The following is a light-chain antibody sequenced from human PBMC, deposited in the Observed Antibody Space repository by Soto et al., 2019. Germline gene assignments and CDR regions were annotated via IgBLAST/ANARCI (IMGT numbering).Light chain of an antibody. V-gene: IGKV1-12*01. CDR1: QNINNW. CDR2: ASS. J-gene: IGKJ2*01. Sequence: DIQMTQSPSSVSASVGDRVTITCRASQNINNWLAWYQQKPGKAPKLLIYASSTLQSGVPSRFSGSGSGTDFTLAISSQQPEDFASYYCQQANTFPYTFGQGTKLEIK. CDR3: QQANTFPYT.